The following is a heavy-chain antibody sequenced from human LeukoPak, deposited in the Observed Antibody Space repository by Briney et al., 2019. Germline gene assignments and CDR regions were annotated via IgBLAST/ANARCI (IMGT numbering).Heavy chain of an antibody. CDR2: ISAYNGNT. J-gene: IGHJ6*03. Sequence: ASVKVSCKASGYTFTSYGISWVRQAPGQGLEWMGWISAYNGNTNYAQKLQGRVTMTTDTSTSTAYMELRSLRSDDTAVYYCARDYYGSGSYRRYYYYYMDVWGKGTTVTISS. V-gene: IGHV1-18*01. CDR3: ARDYYGSGSYRRYYYYYMDV. D-gene: IGHD3-10*01. CDR1: GYTFTSYG.